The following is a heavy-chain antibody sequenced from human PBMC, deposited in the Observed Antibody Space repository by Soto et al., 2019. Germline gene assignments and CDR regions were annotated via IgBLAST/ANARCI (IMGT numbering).Heavy chain of an antibody. D-gene: IGHD6-19*01. CDR3: ARPAGIRLAHDI. J-gene: IGHJ3*02. CDR1: GYAMTVDD. V-gene: IGHV1-8*01. CDR2: MNPKNDNT. Sequence: PLKRDCKAAGYAMTVDDGIWGRKAPGQGLEWMGRMNPKNDNTASGQRFQGRVTLTRNTSITTAYMELTSLTSEDTAVYFCARPAGIRLAHDIWGQATMLAVSS.